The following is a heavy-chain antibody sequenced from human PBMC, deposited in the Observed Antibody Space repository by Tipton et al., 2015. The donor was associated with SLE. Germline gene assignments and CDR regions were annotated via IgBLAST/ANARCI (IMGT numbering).Heavy chain of an antibody. CDR1: GGSISSYY. CDR2: MFNGGST. CDR3: ARGYFYYYYAMDV. Sequence: TLSLTCTVSGGSISSYYWSWIRQPPGKGLEWIGYMFNGGSTNFNPSLKSRVTISVDTSKNQFSLRLSSVTAADTAVYYCARGYFYYYYAMDVWGQGTTVTVS. J-gene: IGHJ6*02. V-gene: IGHV4-59*01.